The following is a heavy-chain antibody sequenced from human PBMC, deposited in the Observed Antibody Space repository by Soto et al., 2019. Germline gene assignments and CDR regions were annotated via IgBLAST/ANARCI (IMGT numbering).Heavy chain of an antibody. CDR2: MNPNSGNT. D-gene: IGHD3-3*01. J-gene: IGHJ6*02. CDR1: GHTFTSYD. Sequence: ASVKVSCKASGHTFTSYDINWVRQATGQGLEWMGWMNPNSGNTGYAQKFQGRVTMTRNTSISTAYMELSSLRSEDTAVYYCARDLFYDFWSGPNYYGMDVWGQGTTVTVSS. V-gene: IGHV1-8*01. CDR3: ARDLFYDFWSGPNYYGMDV.